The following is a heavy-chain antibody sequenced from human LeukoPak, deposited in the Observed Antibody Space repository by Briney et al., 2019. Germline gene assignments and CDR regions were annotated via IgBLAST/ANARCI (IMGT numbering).Heavy chain of an antibody. D-gene: IGHD6-19*01. J-gene: IGHJ4*02. V-gene: IGHV1-18*01. CDR2: ISAYNGNT. CDR3: ARDARIAVAGTTRVDY. Sequence: GASVKVSCKASGYTFTSYGISWVRQAPGQGLEWMGWISAYNGNTNYAQKLQGRVTMTTDTSTSTAYMELRSLRSDDTAVYYCARDARIAVAGTTRVDYWGQGTLVTVSS. CDR1: GYTFTSYG.